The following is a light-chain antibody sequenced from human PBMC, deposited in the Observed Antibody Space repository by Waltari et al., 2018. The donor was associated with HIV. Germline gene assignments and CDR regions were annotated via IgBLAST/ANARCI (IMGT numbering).Light chain of an antibody. V-gene: IGLV1-40*01. J-gene: IGLJ3*02. CDR2: INI. CDR1: RSNIGADNE. CDR3: QSYDSRLTVWV. Sequence: QSVLTQPASVSGALGQRVTISCPGSRSNIGADNEVHWYQQFPGAAPKHLIYINIDRPSGVPDRFSGSKSGTSASLAITGLQAEDEADYYCQSYDSRLTVWVFGGGTKVTVL.